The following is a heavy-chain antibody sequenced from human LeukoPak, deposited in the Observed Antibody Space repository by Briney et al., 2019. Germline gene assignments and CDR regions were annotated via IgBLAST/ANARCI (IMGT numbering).Heavy chain of an antibody. Sequence: GGSLRLSCAASGFTFSSYGMSWVRQAPGKGLEWVSAISGSGGSTYYADSVKGRFTISRDNSKNTLYLQMNSLRAEDTAVYYCAKVARGYSGGWTYDRDWGQGTLVTASS. V-gene: IGHV3-23*01. J-gene: IGHJ4*02. D-gene: IGHD6-19*01. CDR1: GFTFSSYG. CDR2: ISGSGGST. CDR3: AKVARGYSGGWTYDRD.